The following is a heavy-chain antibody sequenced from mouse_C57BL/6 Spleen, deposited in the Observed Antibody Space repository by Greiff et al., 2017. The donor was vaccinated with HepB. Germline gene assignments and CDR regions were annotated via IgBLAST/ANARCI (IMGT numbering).Heavy chain of an antibody. CDR3: ARGAIYYGNYYAMDY. V-gene: IGHV5-12*01. J-gene: IGHJ4*01. Sequence: EVQVVESGGGLVQPGGSLKLSCAASGFTFSDYYMYWVRQTPEKRLEWVAYISNGGGSTYYPDTVKGRFTISRDNAKNTLYLQMSRLKSEDTAMYYCARGAIYYGNYYAMDYWGQGTSVTVSS. CDR1: GFTFSDYY. D-gene: IGHD2-1*01. CDR2: ISNGGGST.